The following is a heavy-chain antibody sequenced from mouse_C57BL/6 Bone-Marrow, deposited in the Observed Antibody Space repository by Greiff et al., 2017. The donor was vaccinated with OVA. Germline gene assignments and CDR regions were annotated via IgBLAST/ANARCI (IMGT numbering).Heavy chain of an antibody. CDR2: IWRGGST. V-gene: IGHV2-5*01. CDR3: AKIYDGYYGAMDY. D-gene: IGHD2-3*01. CDR1: GFSLTSYG. J-gene: IGHJ4*01. Sequence: QVQLKESGPGLVQPSQILSITCTVSGFSLTSYGVHWVRQSPGKGLEWLGVIWRGGSTDYNAAFMSRLSITKDNSKSQVFFKMNSLQADDTAIYYCAKIYDGYYGAMDYWGQGTSVTVSS.